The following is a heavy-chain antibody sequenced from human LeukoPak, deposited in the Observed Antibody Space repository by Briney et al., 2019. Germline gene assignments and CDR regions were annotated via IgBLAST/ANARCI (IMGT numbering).Heavy chain of an antibody. V-gene: IGHV3-11*01. CDR3: AKGTQEAASQFYYYYGMDV. J-gene: IGHJ6*02. CDR1: GFTFSDYY. Sequence: GGSLRLSCAASGFTFSDYYMSWIRQAPGKGLEWVSYISSSGSTIYYADSVKGRFTISRDNAKNSLYLQMNSLRAEDTAVYYCAKGTQEAASQFYYYYGMDVWGQGTTVTVSS. D-gene: IGHD6-25*01. CDR2: ISSSGSTI.